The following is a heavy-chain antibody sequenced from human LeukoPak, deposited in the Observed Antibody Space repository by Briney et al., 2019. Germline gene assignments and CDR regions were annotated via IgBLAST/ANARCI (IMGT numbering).Heavy chain of an antibody. V-gene: IGHV3-49*04. J-gene: IGHJ6*02. Sequence: GGSLRLSCTASGFTFGDYAMTWVRQAPGKGLEWVGFIRSKAYGGTTEFAASVKDRFIISRDDPKSIAYLQMNSLKTEDTAVYYCTAYDPSGYYGMDVWGQGTTVTIS. CDR3: TAYDPSGYYGMDV. D-gene: IGHD5-12*01. CDR1: GFTFGDYA. CDR2: IRSKAYGGTT.